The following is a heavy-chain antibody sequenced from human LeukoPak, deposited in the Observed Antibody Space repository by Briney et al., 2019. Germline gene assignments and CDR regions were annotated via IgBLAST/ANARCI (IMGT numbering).Heavy chain of an antibody. J-gene: IGHJ5*02. CDR1: GYSFTSYW. CDR3: ARVDTAMAKGRRYNWFDP. Sequence: PGESLKISCKGSGYSFTSYWIGWVRQMPGKGLEWMGIIYPGDSDTRYSPSFQGQVTISADKSISTAYLQWSSLKASDTAMYYCARVDTAMAKGRRYNWFDPWGQGTLVTVSS. V-gene: IGHV5-51*01. D-gene: IGHD5-18*01. CDR2: IYPGDSDT.